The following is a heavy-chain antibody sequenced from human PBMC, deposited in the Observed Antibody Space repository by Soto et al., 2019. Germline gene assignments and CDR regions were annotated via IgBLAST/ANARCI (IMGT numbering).Heavy chain of an antibody. Sequence: GGSLRLSCTASGFTFNSYYMTWVRHTPGKGLEWVANIRQDGGEKFYAGSVLGRFTISRDNAKSALYLQMDSLKGEDSAVYYCGRVGGPWYIDFWGQGTLVTVS. CDR1: GFTFNSYY. J-gene: IGHJ4*02. CDR3: GRVGGPWYIDF. D-gene: IGHD2-15*01. V-gene: IGHV3-7*01. CDR2: IRQDGGEK.